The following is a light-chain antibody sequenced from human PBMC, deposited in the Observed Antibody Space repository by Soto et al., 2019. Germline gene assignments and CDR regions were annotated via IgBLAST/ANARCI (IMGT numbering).Light chain of an antibody. CDR1: SSDVGSYNF. V-gene: IGLV2-23*02. J-gene: IGLJ1*01. CDR2: EVT. Sequence: QSALTQPASASGSPGQSITISCTRTSSDVGSYNFVSWYQQHPGKAPKVMIYEVTKRPSGVSSRFSGSKSGNTASLTISGLQADDEADYYCCADAGSSTYVFGTGTKLTVL. CDR3: CADAGSSTYV.